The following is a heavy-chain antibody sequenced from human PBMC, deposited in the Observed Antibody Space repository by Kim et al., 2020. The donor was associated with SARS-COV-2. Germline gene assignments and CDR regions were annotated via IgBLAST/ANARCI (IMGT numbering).Heavy chain of an antibody. Sequence: ASVKVSCKASGYTFTSYGISWVRQAPGQGLEWMGWISAYNGNTNYAQKLQGRVTMTTDTSTSTAYMELRSLRSDDTAVYYCARDWPWGGLLWFGESYWFDPWGQGTLVTVSS. CDR1: GYTFTSYG. CDR2: ISAYNGNT. J-gene: IGHJ5*02. V-gene: IGHV1-18*01. CDR3: ARDWPWGGLLWFGESYWFDP. D-gene: IGHD3-10*01.